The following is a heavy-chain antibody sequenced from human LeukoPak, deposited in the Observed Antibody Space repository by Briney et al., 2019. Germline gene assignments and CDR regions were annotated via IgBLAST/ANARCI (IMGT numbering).Heavy chain of an antibody. Sequence: GASVKVSCKASGYTFTGYYMHWVRQAPGQGLEWMGWINPNSGGTNYAQKFQGRVTMARDTSISTAYMELSRLRSDDTAVYYCAVLSTGSPFDPWGQVTLVTVSS. V-gene: IGHV1-2*02. D-gene: IGHD2-2*01. J-gene: IGHJ5*02. CDR3: AVLSTGSPFDP. CDR1: GYTFTGYY. CDR2: INPNSGGT.